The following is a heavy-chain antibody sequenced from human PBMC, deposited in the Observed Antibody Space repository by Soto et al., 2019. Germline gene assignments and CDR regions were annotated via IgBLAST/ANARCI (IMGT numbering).Heavy chain of an antibody. CDR2: INVANGDT. D-gene: IGHD3-10*01. CDR3: GRKDYYGGGFYYFAL. Sequence: ASVKVSCKASGYTLTAYPIHWVRQAPGQRLEWMGWINVANGDTGYSQKFQGRVTVTRDTSASTVCMELSSLTSEDTAVYYCGRKDYYGGGFYYFALWGQGTLVTVSS. V-gene: IGHV1-3*01. CDR1: GYTLTAYP. J-gene: IGHJ4*02.